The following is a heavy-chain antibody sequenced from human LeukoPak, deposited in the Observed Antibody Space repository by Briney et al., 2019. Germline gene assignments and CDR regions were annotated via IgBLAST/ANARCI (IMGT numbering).Heavy chain of an antibody. V-gene: IGHV3-23*01. CDR3: AKEAGYSGYDYPDY. D-gene: IGHD5-12*01. CDR1: GFTFSSYA. J-gene: IGHJ4*02. CDR2: ISGSGYST. Sequence: PGRSLRLSCAASGFTFSSYAMSWVRQAPGKGLEWASAISGSGYSTYYADSVKGRFTISRDNSKNTLYLQMNSLRAEDTAVYYCAKEAGYSGYDYPDYWGQGTLVTVSS.